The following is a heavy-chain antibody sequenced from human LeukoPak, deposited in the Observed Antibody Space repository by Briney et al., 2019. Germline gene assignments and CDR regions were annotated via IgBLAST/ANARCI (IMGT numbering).Heavy chain of an antibody. CDR3: ARGISPSFDI. CDR1: GGSISSYY. J-gene: IGHJ3*02. V-gene: IGHV4-59*01. CDR2: IYYSGST. Sequence: PSETLSLTCTVSGGSISSYYWSSIRQPPGKGLEWIGYIYYSGSTNYNPSLKSRVTISVDTSKNQFSLKLSSVTAADTAVYYCARGISPSFDIWGQGTMVTVSS. D-gene: IGHD3-3*01.